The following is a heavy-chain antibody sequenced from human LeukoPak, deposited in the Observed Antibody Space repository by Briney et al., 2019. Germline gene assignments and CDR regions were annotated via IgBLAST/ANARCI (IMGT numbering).Heavy chain of an antibody. D-gene: IGHD3-22*01. J-gene: IGHJ3*02. CDR1: GYSFTSYW. Sequence: GESLKIYCKGSGYSFTSYWIGWVRQMPGKGLEWMGIIYPGDSDTRYSPSFQGQVTISADKSISTAYLQWSSLKASDTAMYYCARITPYYYDSSGYYPDAFDIWGQGTMVTVSS. V-gene: IGHV5-51*01. CDR2: IYPGDSDT. CDR3: ARITPYYYDSSGYYPDAFDI.